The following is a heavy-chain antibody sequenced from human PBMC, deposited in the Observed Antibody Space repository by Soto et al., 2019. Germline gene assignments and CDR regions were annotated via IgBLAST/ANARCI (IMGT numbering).Heavy chain of an antibody. Sequence: SSETLSLTCTVSGGSVSSGSYYWSWIRQPPGKGLEWIGYIYYSGSTNYNPSLKSRVTISVDTSKNQFSLKLSSVTAADTAVYYCARDFRPNYYDSSGYYDYWGQGTLVTVS. J-gene: IGHJ4*02. CDR3: ARDFRPNYYDSSGYYDY. D-gene: IGHD3-22*01. CDR1: GGSVSSGSYY. V-gene: IGHV4-61*01. CDR2: IYYSGST.